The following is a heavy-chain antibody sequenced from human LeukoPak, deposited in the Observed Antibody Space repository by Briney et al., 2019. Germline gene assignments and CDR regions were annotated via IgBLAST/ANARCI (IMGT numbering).Heavy chain of an antibody. D-gene: IGHD6-19*01. CDR2: ISGDGVST. J-gene: IGHJ4*02. V-gene: IGHV3-43*02. CDR1: GFIFDNYA. CDR3: ARESETSGWYDY. Sequence: AGGSLRLSCAAPGFIFDNYAIHWVRQAPGKGLEWVSLISGDGVSTFYADSVRGRFTISRDNTRKSLSLQMSSLRSEDTALYYCARESETSGWYDYLGQGTLVTVSS.